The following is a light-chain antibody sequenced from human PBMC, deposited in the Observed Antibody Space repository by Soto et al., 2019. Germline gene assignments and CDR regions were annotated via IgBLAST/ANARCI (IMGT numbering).Light chain of an antibody. CDR1: SSDVGGYNS. CDR3: SSYTSSSTHVV. Sequence: QSVLTQPASVSGSPGQSITISCTGTSSDVGGYNSVSWYQQHPGKAPKLMIYEVSNRPSGVSNRFSGSKSGNTASLTISGLQAEDEADYCCSSYTSSSTHVVFGGGIKVTVL. CDR2: EVS. J-gene: IGLJ2*01. V-gene: IGLV2-14*01.